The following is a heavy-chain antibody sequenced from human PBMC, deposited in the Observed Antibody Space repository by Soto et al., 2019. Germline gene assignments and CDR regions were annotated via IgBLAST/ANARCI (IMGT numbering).Heavy chain of an antibody. CDR1: GFTFTRYS. CDR2: ISSTTNYI. V-gene: IGHV3-21*06. CDR3: ARESEDLTSNFDY. Sequence: PGGSLRLSCSASGFTFTRYSMNWVRQAPGKGLEWVSSISSTTNYIYYGDSMKGRFTISRDNAKNSLYLEMNSLRAEDTAVYYCARESEDLTSNFDYWGQGTLVTVSS. J-gene: IGHJ4*02.